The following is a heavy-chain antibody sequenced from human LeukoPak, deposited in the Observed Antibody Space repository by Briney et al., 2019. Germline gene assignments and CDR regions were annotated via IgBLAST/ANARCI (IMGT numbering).Heavy chain of an antibody. CDR1: GFTFSSYA. V-gene: IGHV3-23*01. J-gene: IGHJ4*02. CDR2: ISGSGGST. Sequence: TGGSLRLSCAASGFTFSSYAMNWVRRAPGKGLEWVSGISGSGGSTYYADSVKGRFTISRDNSKNTLYLQMNSLRAEDTAVYYCAKSIVVVPTARGYYFDSWGQGTLVTVSS. D-gene: IGHD2-2*01. CDR3: AKSIVVVPTARGYYFDS.